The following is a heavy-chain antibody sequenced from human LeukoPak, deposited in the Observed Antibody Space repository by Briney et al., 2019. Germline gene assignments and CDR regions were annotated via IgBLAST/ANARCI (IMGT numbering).Heavy chain of an antibody. J-gene: IGHJ4*02. V-gene: IGHV4-39*07. CDR3: ARGGFYCGGDCYVDY. CDR2: MYYSGST. D-gene: IGHD2-21*02. Sequence: SETLSLTCTVSGDAITGSSYYWGWIRQPPGKGLEWIGSMYYSGSTFSNPSLRSRVNMSADTSKNQFSLKLSSVTAADTAVYYCARGGFYCGGDCYVDYWGQGTLVTVSS. CDR1: GDAITGSSYY.